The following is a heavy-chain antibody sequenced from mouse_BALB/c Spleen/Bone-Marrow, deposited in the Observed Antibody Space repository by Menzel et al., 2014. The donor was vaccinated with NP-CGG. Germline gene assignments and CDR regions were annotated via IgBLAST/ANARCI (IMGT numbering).Heavy chain of an antibody. D-gene: IGHD2-4*01. Sequence: EVMLVESGGGLVKSGGSLKLSCAASGFSFNSYGMSWVRQTPEKRLEWVATISGGGSYTFYPDSVKGPFTISRDNAKNNLYLQLCSLRSKDTALYYCARHAYYDQTEVSFVYWGQGTLVTVSA. V-gene: IGHV5-9-2*01. J-gene: IGHJ3*01. CDR2: ISGGGSYT. CDR1: GFSFNSYG. CDR3: ARHAYYDQTEVSFVY.